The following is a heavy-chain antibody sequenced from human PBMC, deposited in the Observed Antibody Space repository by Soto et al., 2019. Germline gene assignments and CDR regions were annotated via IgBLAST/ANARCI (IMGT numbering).Heavy chain of an antibody. J-gene: IGHJ5*02. D-gene: IGHD3-3*01. V-gene: IGHV4-30-2*01. CDR1: GGSISSGGYS. Sequence: QLQLQESGSGLVKPSQTLSLTCAVSGGSISSGGYSWSWIRQPPGKGLEWSGYIYHSGSTYYNPALKSRVTISVDRSKKQFSLKPSSVADGVTAVYYCARAVFYDFRSQHTPLTWFDPLRQATLVSVSS. CDR3: ARAVFYDFRSQHTPLTWFDP. CDR2: IYHSGST.